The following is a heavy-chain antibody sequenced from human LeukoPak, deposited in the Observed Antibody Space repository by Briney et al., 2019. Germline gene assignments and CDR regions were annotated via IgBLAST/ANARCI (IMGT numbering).Heavy chain of an antibody. Sequence: GGSLRLSCAASGFTFGSYAMHWVRQAPGKGLEWVAVISYDGSNKYYADSVKGRFTISRDNSKNTLYLQMNSLRAEDTAVYYCARPGADDAFDIWGQGTMVTVSS. CDR3: ARPGADDAFDI. D-gene: IGHD7-27*01. CDR2: ISYDGSNK. J-gene: IGHJ3*02. CDR1: GFTFGSYA. V-gene: IGHV3-30-3*01.